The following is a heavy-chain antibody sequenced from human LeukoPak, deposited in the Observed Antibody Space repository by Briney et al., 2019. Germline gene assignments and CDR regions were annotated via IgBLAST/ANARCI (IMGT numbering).Heavy chain of an antibody. CDR2: IYHSGST. D-gene: IGHD5-24*01. V-gene: IGHV4-30-2*01. CDR3: ARGWRDYLFDY. Sequence: PSQTLSLTCAVSGGSISSGGYSWSWIRQPPGKGLEWIGYIYHSGSTYYNPSLKSQVTISVDRSKNQFSLKLSSVTAADTAVYYCARGWRDYLFDYWGQGTLVTVSS. CDR1: GGSISSGGYS. J-gene: IGHJ4*02.